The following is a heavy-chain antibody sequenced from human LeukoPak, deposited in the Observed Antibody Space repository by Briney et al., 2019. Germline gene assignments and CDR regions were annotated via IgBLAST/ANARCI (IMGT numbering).Heavy chain of an antibody. CDR3: ARSMPPWRYFDL. CDR2: ISSSSSYI. Sequence: AGGSLRLSCAASGFTFSSYSMNWVRQAPGKGLEWVSSISSSSSYIYYADSVKGRFAISRDNAKNSLYLQMNSLRAEDTAVYYCARSMPPWRYFDLWGRGTLVTVSS. CDR1: GFTFSSYS. V-gene: IGHV3-21*01. D-gene: IGHD2/OR15-2a*01. J-gene: IGHJ2*01.